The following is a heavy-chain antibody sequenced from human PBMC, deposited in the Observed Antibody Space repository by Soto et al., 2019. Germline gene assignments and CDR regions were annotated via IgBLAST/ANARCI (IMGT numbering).Heavy chain of an antibody. CDR1: GFTFSSYA. D-gene: IGHD2-2*01. CDR3: ARCSVPAAMGYYYYYGMDV. J-gene: IGHJ6*02. Sequence: PGGSLRLSCAASGFTFSSYAMSWVRQAPGKGLEWVSSISSSSSYIYYADSVKGRFTISRDNAKNSLYLQMNSLRAEDTAVYYCARCSVPAAMGYYYYYGMDVWGQGTTVTVSS. CDR2: ISSSSSYI. V-gene: IGHV3-21*01.